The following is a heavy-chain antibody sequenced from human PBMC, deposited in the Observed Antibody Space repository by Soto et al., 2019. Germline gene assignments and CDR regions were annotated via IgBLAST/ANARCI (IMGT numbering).Heavy chain of an antibody. CDR1: GYTFDNYC. CDR2: IYPGDFDT. V-gene: IGHV5-51*01. J-gene: IGHJ6*04. CDR3: ARLLGYSYGNKELLDY. D-gene: IGHD5-18*01. Sequence: GESLNISCMCSGYTFDNYCIVLVRQMPGKGLEWMGIIYPGDFDTRYSPSFQGHVTMSVDKSINTAYLQWSSLETSDTSMYFCARLLGYSYGNKELLDYWGKGTTVTVSS.